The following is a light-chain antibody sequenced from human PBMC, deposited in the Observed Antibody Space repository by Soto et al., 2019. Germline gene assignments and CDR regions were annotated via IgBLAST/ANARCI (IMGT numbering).Light chain of an antibody. CDR3: HQYGSSPPVT. CDR1: LSINTW. J-gene: IGKJ5*01. Sequence: DSQMTQAPSTLSASVGDRVTITCRASLSINTWLASHQQKPGKGPKLLIFKASIVEVGVPSSFSGSGSGTEFTLTISSLQPDDFATYYCHQYGSSPPVTFGQGTRLEI. CDR2: KAS. V-gene: IGKV1-5*03.